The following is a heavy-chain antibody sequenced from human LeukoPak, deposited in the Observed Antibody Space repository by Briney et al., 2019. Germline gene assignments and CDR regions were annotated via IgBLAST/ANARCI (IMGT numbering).Heavy chain of an antibody. J-gene: IGHJ6*03. CDR2: IRYDGSNK. V-gene: IGHV3-30*02. D-gene: IGHD2-2*01. CDR3: AKGVGYCSSTSCYYYHYYMDV. Sequence: GGSLRLSCAASGFTFSSYGMHWVRQAPGKGLEWVAFIRYDGSNKYYADSVKGRFTISRDNSENTLYLQMNSLRAEDTAVYYCAKGVGYCSSTSCYYYHYYMDVWGKGTTVTVSS. CDR1: GFTFSSYG.